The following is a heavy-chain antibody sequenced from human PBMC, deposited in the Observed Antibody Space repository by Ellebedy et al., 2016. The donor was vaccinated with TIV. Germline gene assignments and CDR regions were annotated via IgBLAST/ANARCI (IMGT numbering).Heavy chain of an antibody. D-gene: IGHD6-13*01. CDR1: GDSVSSNSVA. CDR2: TYYRSKWYT. CDR3: AREAGSAAVAVDLDF. V-gene: IGHV6-1*01. Sequence: SQTLSLTCAISGDSVSSNSVAWNWIRQSPSRGLEWLGRTYYRSKWYTEYAVSLKSRITINPDTSKNQFSLQLNSVTPEDTAVYYCAREAGSAAVAVDLDFWGQGTLVTVSS. J-gene: IGHJ4*02.